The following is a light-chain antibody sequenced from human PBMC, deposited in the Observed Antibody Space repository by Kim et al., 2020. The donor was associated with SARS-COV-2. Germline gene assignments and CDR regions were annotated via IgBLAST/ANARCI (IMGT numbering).Light chain of an antibody. CDR1: SSDVGGYNY. J-gene: IGLJ2*01. CDR2: EVS. V-gene: IGLV2-14*01. Sequence: LTQPASVSGSPGQSITISCTGTSSDVGGYNYVSWYQQHPGKAPKLMISEVSNRPSGVSNRFSGSKSGNTASLTISGLQAEDEADYYCSSYSTSSNVVFGGGAQLTVL. CDR3: SSYSTSSNVV.